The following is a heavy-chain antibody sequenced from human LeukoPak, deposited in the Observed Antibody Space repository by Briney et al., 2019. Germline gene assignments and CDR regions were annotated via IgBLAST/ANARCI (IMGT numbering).Heavy chain of an antibody. D-gene: IGHD6-6*01. Sequence: ASVRVSCTASGYTFTGYYMHWVRQAPGQGLEWVGWINPNSGGTNYAQKFQGRVTMTRDTSISTAYMELSRLRSDDTAVYYCARGGSSSSLLFDPWGQGTLVTVSS. V-gene: IGHV1-2*02. J-gene: IGHJ5*02. CDR3: ARGGSSSSLLFDP. CDR1: GYTFTGYY. CDR2: INPNSGGT.